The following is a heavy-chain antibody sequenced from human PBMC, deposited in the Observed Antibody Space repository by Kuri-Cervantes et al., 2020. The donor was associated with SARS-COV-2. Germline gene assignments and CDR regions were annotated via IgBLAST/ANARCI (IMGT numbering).Heavy chain of an antibody. CDR1: GFTFSSYG. CDR3: AKDLWYSSSVADY. J-gene: IGHJ4*02. Sequence: GGSLRLSCAASGFTFSSYGMHWVRQAPGKGLEWVAVISYDGSNKYYADSVKGRFTISRDNSKNTLYLQMNSLRAEDTAVYYCAKDLWYSSSVADYWGQGTLVTVSS. D-gene: IGHD6-6*01. CDR2: ISYDGSNK. V-gene: IGHV3-30*18.